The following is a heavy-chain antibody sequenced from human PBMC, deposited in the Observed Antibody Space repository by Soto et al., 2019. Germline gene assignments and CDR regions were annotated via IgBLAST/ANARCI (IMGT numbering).Heavy chain of an antibody. D-gene: IGHD2-15*01. Sequence: EVQLLESGGGLVQPGGSLRLSCAASGFTFSSYAMRWVRQAPGKGLEWVSAISGSGGSTYYADSVKGLFTISRDNSKNTLYLQMNSLRDEDTAVYYCAKDSIVVVVAATFTEYFQHWGQCTLVTVSS. CDR3: AKDSIVVVVAATFTEYFQH. V-gene: IGHV3-23*01. CDR1: GFTFSSYA. CDR2: ISGSGGST. J-gene: IGHJ1*01.